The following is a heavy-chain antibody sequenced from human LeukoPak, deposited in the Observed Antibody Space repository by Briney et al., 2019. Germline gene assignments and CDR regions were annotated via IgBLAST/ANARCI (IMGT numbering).Heavy chain of an antibody. Sequence: ASVKVACKASGYTFTSYGISWVRQAPGQGLEWMGIINPTGGSTTYAQKFQGRVTMTRDTSTSTVFMELNSLRSEDTAVYYCALYSSTWYWGQGTLVTVSS. CDR3: ALYSSTWY. D-gene: IGHD6-13*01. CDR1: GYTFTSYG. CDR2: INPTGGST. J-gene: IGHJ4*02. V-gene: IGHV1-46*01.